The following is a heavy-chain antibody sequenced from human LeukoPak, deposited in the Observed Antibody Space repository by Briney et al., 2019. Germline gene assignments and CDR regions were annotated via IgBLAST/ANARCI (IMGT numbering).Heavy chain of an antibody. V-gene: IGHV3-33*08. CDR2: IWYDGSNK. D-gene: IGHD6-19*01. J-gene: IGHJ3*02. CDR3: ARDSAVAGAFDI. Sequence: GGSLRLSCATSGFFFNSFWMTWVRQAPGKGLEWVAVIWYDGSNKYYADSVKGRFTISRDNSKNTLYLQMNSLRAEDTAVYYCARDSAVAGAFDIWGQGTMVTVSS. CDR1: GFFFNSFW.